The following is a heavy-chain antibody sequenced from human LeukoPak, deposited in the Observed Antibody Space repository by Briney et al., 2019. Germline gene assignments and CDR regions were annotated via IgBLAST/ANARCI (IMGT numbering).Heavy chain of an antibody. CDR3: ARCSLAFCSSSGCDSSAMDV. CDR1: GGSISSGTNY. CDR2: IYTSGST. D-gene: IGHD2-2*01. V-gene: IGHV4-61*02. Sequence: SQTLSLTCTVSGGSISSGTNYWSWIRQPAGKGLEWIGRIYTSGSTNYNPSLKSRVTISVDTSKNQFSLKLSSVTAADSAVYYCARCSLAFCSSSGCDSSAMDVWGQGTTVTVSS. J-gene: IGHJ6*02.